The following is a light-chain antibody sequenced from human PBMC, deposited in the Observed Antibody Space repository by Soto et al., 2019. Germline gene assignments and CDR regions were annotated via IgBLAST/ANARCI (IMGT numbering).Light chain of an antibody. Sequence: EIVLTQSPATLSLSPGERATLSCRASQSVTSSYLAWYQQKPGQAPRLLIYGASSRATGIPDRFSDSGSGTDFTLTISRLEPEDFAVYYCQQYGSSPPTFGQGTKVEIK. J-gene: IGKJ1*01. CDR2: GAS. CDR3: QQYGSSPPT. V-gene: IGKV3-20*01. CDR1: QSVTSSY.